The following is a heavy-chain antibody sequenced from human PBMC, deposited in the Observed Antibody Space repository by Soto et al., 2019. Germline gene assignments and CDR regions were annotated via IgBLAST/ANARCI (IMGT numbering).Heavy chain of an antibody. D-gene: IGHD4-17*01. J-gene: IGHJ4*02. V-gene: IGHV4-39*01. CDR3: ARRDGSVPTGRFDY. CDR2: IYYSGST. CDR1: GGSISSSSYY. Sequence: ETLSLTCTVSGGSISSSSYYWGWIRQPPGKGLEWIGSIYYSGSTYYNPSLKSRVTISVDTSKDQFSLKLSSVTAADTAVYYCARRDGSVPTGRFDYWGQGTLVTVSS.